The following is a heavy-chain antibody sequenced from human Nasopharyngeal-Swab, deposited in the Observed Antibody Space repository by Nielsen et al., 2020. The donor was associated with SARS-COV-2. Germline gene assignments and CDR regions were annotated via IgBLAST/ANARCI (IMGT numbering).Heavy chain of an antibody. CDR2: ISGRDDYI. Sequence: GESLKISCAASGFTFSTYTMNWVRQAPGKGLEWVSSISGRDDYIYYAVSVKGRFTISRDNAKNSLYLQMNSLRAEDTAVYYCARDIAAADTFYQYYGLDVWGQGTTVTVSS. CDR1: GFTFSTYT. V-gene: IGHV3-21*01. D-gene: IGHD6-13*01. J-gene: IGHJ6*02. CDR3: ARDIAAADTFYQYYGLDV.